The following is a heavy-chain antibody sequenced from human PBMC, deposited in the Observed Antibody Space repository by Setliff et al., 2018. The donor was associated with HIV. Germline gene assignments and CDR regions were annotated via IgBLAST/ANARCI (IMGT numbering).Heavy chain of an antibody. CDR3: ARVVPLRDSSGSIDY. Sequence: PSETLSLTCTVSGGSISSYYWSWIRQPPGKGLEWIGYIYYSGSTNYNPSLKSRVTISVDTSKNQFSLKLSSVTAADTAVYYCARVVPLRDSSGSIDYWGQGTLVT. CDR1: GGSISSYY. J-gene: IGHJ4*02. D-gene: IGHD6-19*01. V-gene: IGHV4-59*01. CDR2: IYYSGST.